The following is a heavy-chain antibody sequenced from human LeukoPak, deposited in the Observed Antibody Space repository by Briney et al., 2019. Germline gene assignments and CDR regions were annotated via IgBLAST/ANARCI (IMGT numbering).Heavy chain of an antibody. J-gene: IGHJ6*03. CDR2: IYYSGNT. D-gene: IGHD6-6*01. Sequence: SETLSLTCTVSGGSISSSSYYWGWIRQPPGKGLEWIGSIYYSGNTYYNPSLKSRVTISVDTSKNQFSLKLSSVTAADTAVYYCARLLFSSSSGYYYYMDVWGKGTTVTVSS. CDR3: ARLLFSSSSGYYYYMDV. V-gene: IGHV4-39*01. CDR1: GGSISSSSYY.